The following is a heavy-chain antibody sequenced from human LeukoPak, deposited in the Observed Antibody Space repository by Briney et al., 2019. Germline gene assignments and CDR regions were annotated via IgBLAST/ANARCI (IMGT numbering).Heavy chain of an antibody. J-gene: IGHJ4*02. D-gene: IGHD6-19*01. CDR3: ARGPMYTSGWYVY. CDR1: GGSFSGYY. V-gene: IGHV4-34*01. CDR2: INHSGST. Sequence: SETLSLTCAVYGGSFSGYYWLWTPNPPGKGLEWIGEINHSGSTNYNPSLKSRVTISLDTSKNQFSLKLSSVTAADTAVYYCARGPMYTSGWYVYWGQGTLVTVSS.